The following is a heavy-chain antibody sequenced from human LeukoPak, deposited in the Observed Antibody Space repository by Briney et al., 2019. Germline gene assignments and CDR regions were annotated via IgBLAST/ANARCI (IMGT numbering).Heavy chain of an antibody. D-gene: IGHD4-17*01. J-gene: IGHJ6*02. CDR3: AKEGREDGDYPYGMDV. Sequence: PGGSLRLSCAASGFTFSSYGMHWVRQAPGKGLEWVAVISYDGSNKYYADSVKGRFTISRDNSKNTLYLQMNGLRAEDTAVYYCAKEGREDGDYPYGMDVWGQGTTVTVSS. V-gene: IGHV3-30*18. CDR1: GFTFSSYG. CDR2: ISYDGSNK.